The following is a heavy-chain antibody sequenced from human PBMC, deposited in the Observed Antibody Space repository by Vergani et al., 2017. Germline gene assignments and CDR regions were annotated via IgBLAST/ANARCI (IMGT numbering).Heavy chain of an antibody. CDR1: GGSISSGDYY. D-gene: IGHD2-2*01. CDR3: AREIYRSSTSCYCSFGHYFDY. CDR2: IYYSGST. J-gene: IGHJ4*02. V-gene: IGHV4-30-4*08. Sequence: QVQLQESGPGLVKPSQTLSLTCTVSGGSISSGDYYWSWIRQPPGKGLEWIGYIYYSGSTYYNPSLKSRVTISEDTSKNQFALKLSSVTAADPAVYYCAREIYRSSTSCYCSFGHYFDYWGEGTLVTVS.